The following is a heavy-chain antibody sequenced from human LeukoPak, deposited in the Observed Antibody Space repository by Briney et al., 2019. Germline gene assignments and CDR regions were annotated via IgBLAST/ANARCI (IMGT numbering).Heavy chain of an antibody. J-gene: IGHJ4*02. V-gene: IGHV4-38-2*02. CDR2: IYHSGST. Sequence: ASETLSLTCTVSGYSISSGYYWGWIRQPPGKGLEWIGNIYHSGSTYYNPSLKSRVTISVDTSKNQFSLKLSSVTAADTAVYYCASFYGSGFSFDYWGQGTLVTVSS. CDR3: ASFYGSGFSFDY. D-gene: IGHD3-10*01. CDR1: GYSISSGYY.